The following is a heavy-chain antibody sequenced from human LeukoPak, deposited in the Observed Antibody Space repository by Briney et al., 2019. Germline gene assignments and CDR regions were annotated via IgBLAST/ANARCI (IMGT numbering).Heavy chain of an antibody. V-gene: IGHV3-23*01. CDR2: ISTTGGTT. Sequence: GGSLRLSCAASGFTFSSYAMSWVRQAPGRGLGWVSAISTTGGTTYYADSVKGRFTISRDNSKNTLYLQMNSLRSEDTAVYYCARGLGQLDYWGQGTLVTVSS. J-gene: IGHJ4*02. CDR3: ARGLGQLDY. CDR1: GFTFSSYA.